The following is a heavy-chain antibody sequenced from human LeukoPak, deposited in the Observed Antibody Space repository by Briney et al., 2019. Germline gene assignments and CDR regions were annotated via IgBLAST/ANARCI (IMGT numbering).Heavy chain of an antibody. J-gene: IGHJ4*02. CDR2: INPNSGGT. Sequence: ASVKVSCKASGYTFTGYYMHWVRQAPGQGLEWMGWINPNSGGTNYAQKFQGRVTITRDTSASTAYMELSSLRSEDTAVYYCARGGGEYSSSWYRFMDYWGQGTLVTVSS. D-gene: IGHD6-13*01. CDR1: GYTFTGYY. CDR3: ARGGGEYSSSWYRFMDY. V-gene: IGHV1-2*02.